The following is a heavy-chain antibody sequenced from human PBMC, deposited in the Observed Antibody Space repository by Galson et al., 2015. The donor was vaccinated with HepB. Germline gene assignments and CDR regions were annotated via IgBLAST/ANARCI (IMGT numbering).Heavy chain of an antibody. J-gene: IGHJ4*02. CDR1: GYTFSNYG. V-gene: IGHV1-18*01. CDR3: ARDTPWVPHDGIIVPRFDY. CDR2: ISVYNGKT. D-gene: IGHD3-16*02. Sequence: SVKVSCKASGYTFSNYGISWVRQAPGQGLEWMAWISVYNGKTTFARKAHGRVALTTDIAASTAYMELRSLRSDDTAMYYCARDTPWVPHDGIIVPRFDYWGQGTLVTVSS.